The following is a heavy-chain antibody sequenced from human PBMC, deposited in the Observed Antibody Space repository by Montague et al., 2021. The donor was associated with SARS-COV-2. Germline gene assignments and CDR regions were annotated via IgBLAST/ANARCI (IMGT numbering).Heavy chain of an antibody. CDR3: AKVGDILAGYSLINLDA. J-gene: IGHJ5*02. CDR2: IHSAGRGT. Sequence: SLSLSCAASGFTFSDSPMSWVRQAPGRGLDWVSIIHSAGRGTYYADSVQGRFTISRDNLKNTVYLQMNSLRDVDTAVYYCAKVGDILAGYSLINLDAWGQGPLVVVSS. V-gene: IGHV3-23*03. D-gene: IGHD3-9*01. CDR1: GFTFSDSP.